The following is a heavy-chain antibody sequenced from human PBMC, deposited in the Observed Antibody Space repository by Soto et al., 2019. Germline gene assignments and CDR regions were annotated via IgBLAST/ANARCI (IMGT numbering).Heavy chain of an antibody. D-gene: IGHD6-6*01. J-gene: IGHJ4*02. CDR3: ARDVYSSSRYFDY. Sequence: EVQLVESGGGLVKPGGSLRLSCAASGFTFGSYSMNWVRQAPGKGLEWVSSISSSSSYIYYADSVKGRFTISRDNAKNSLYLQMNSLRAEDTAVYYCARDVYSSSRYFDYWGQGTLVTVSS. V-gene: IGHV3-21*01. CDR2: ISSSSSYI. CDR1: GFTFGSYS.